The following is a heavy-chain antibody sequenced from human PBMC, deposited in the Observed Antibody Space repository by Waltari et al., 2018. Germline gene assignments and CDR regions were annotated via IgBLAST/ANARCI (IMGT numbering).Heavy chain of an antibody. J-gene: IGHJ4*02. D-gene: IGHD3-9*01. V-gene: IGHV4-34*01. CDR3: ARGSDHWRYFDWPYFDY. CDR2: INHSGTT. Sequence: QVQLQQWGAGLLKPSETLSLTCAVYGGSFSGYYWSWIRQPPGKGLEWIGEINHSGTTNSNPSLKSRVTISVDTSKNQFSLKLSSVTAADTAVYYCARGSDHWRYFDWPYFDYWGQGTLVTVSS. CDR1: GGSFSGYY.